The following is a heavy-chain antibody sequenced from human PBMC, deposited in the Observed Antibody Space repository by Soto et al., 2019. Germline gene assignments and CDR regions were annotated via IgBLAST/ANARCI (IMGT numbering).Heavy chain of an antibody. Sequence: QVQLQASCPGLVKPSGTLSLTCAVSGGSFTSNNCWTWARRPPGQGLDRIGEISRTGSANYNPSLKSRVTISLSEAENQLSPKVSSLTAADTAVYYFTSRGPGTSVDYCCPGTLVTVS. J-gene: IGHJ4*02. CDR1: GGSFTSNNC. CDR2: ISRTGSA. CDR3: TSRGPGTSVDY. D-gene: IGHD1-7*01. V-gene: IGHV4-4*02.